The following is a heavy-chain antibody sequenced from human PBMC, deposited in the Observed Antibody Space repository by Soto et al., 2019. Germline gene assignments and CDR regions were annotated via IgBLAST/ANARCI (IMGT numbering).Heavy chain of an antibody. Sequence: GGSLRLSCAASGSPFSSYAMSWVRQAPGKGLEWVSGISIGGGGTHYADSVEGRFTISRDDGKNTLYLQMNSLRVEDTAVYFCACDYWGQGTLVTVSS. J-gene: IGHJ4*02. CDR2: ISIGGGGT. V-gene: IGHV3-23*01. CDR3: ACDY. CDR1: GSPFSSYA.